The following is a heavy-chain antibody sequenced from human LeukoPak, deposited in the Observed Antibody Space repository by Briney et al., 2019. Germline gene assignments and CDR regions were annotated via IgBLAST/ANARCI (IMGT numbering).Heavy chain of an antibody. V-gene: IGHV3-7*01. Sequence: GGSLRLSCAASGFIFGGYWMSWVRQAPGGGREWVANTNPDGSIKYYVDSVNGRFTISRDNAKNSLYLQMNSLRAEDTAVYYCVSGFLQWLYWGQGTLVTVSS. D-gene: IGHD3-3*01. J-gene: IGHJ4*02. CDR2: TNPDGSIK. CDR1: GFIFGGYW. CDR3: VSGFLQWLY.